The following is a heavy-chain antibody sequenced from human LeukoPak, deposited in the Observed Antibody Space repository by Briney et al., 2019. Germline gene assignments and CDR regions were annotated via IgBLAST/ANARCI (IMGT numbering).Heavy chain of an antibody. CDR3: ARGVLLWFGELLSMDNWFDP. CDR1: GYTFTSYG. CDR2: ISAYNGNT. V-gene: IGHV1-18*01. J-gene: IGHJ5*02. D-gene: IGHD3-10*01. Sequence: ASVKASCKASGYTFTSYGISWVRQAPGQGLEWMGWISAYNGNTNYAQKLQGRVTMTTDTSTSTAYMELRSLRSDDTAVYYCARGVLLWFGELLSMDNWFDPWGQGTLVTVSS.